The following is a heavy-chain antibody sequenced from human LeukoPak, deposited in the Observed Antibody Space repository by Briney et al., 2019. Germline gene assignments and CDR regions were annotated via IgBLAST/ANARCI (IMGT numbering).Heavy chain of an antibody. CDR1: GYTFTGYY. D-gene: IGHD2-2*01. Sequence: ASVKVSCKASGYTFTGYYMHWVRQAPGQGLEWMGWTNPNSGGTNSAQRFQGRVTMTRDTSISTAYMELSRLTSDDTAVYYCARDQCSSTSCWIFDYWGQGTLITVSS. J-gene: IGHJ4*02. CDR2: TNPNSGGT. V-gene: IGHV1-2*02. CDR3: ARDQCSSTSCWIFDY.